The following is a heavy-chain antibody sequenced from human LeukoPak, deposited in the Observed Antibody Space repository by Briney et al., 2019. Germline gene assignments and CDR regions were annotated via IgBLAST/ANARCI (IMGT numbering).Heavy chain of an antibody. CDR2: INHSGST. CDR1: GGSFSGYY. V-gene: IGHV4-34*01. Sequence: SETLSLTCAVYGGSFSGYYWSWIRQPPGKGLEWIGEINHSGSTNYNPSLKSRVTISVDTSKNQFSLKLSSVTAADTAVYYCARARLGVAPFGYWGQGTLVTVSS. J-gene: IGHJ4*02. D-gene: IGHD3-3*01. CDR3: ARARLGVAPFGY.